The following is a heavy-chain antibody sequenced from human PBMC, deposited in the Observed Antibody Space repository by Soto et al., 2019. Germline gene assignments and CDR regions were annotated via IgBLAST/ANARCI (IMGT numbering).Heavy chain of an antibody. CDR1: GFTFSSYG. D-gene: IGHD3-10*02. CDR3: AREEYVTASLDY. Sequence: QVQLVESGGGVVQPGRSLRLSCAASGFTFSSYGMHWVRQAPGKGLEWVAVIWYDGSNKYYADSVKGRFTISRDKSKHTLYLQTNSLRAEYTSVYYCAREEYVTASLDYWGQGTLVTVSS. CDR2: IWYDGSNK. V-gene: IGHV3-33*01. J-gene: IGHJ4*02.